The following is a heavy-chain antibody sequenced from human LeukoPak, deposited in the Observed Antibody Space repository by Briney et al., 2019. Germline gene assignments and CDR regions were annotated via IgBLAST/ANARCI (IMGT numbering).Heavy chain of an antibody. J-gene: IGHJ4*02. Sequence: PGGSLRLSCAASGFTFSSYAMSWVRQAPGKGLEWVSAISGSGGSTYYADSVKGRFTISGDNSKNTLYLQMNSLRAEDTAVYYCAKDYYEYYYDSSGYPPFDYWGQGTLVTVSS. CDR2: ISGSGGST. CDR1: GFTFSSYA. CDR3: AKDYYEYYYDSSGYPPFDY. D-gene: IGHD3-22*01. V-gene: IGHV3-23*01.